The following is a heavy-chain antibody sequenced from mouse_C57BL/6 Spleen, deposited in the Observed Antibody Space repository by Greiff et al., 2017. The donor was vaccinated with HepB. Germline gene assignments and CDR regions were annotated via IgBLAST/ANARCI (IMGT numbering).Heavy chain of an antibody. Sequence: QVQLKESGAELVRPGTSVKVSCKASGYAFTNYLIEWVKQRPGQGLEWIGVINPGSGGTNYNEKFKGKATLTADKSSSTAYMQLSSLTSEDSAVYFCARGGTTYYSNYFDYWGQGTTLTVSS. CDR3: ARGGTTYYSNYFDY. V-gene: IGHV1-54*01. CDR1: GYAFTNYL. J-gene: IGHJ2*01. CDR2: INPGSGGT. D-gene: IGHD2-5*01.